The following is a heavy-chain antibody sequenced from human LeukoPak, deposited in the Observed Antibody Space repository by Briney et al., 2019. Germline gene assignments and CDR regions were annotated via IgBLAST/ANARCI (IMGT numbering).Heavy chain of an antibody. CDR1: GFTFSSYS. V-gene: IGHV3-21*01. D-gene: IGHD3-10*01. J-gene: IGHJ4*02. Sequence: GGSLRLSCAASGFTFSSYSMNWVRQAPGKGLEWVSSISSSSSYIYYADSVKGRFTISRDNAKNSLYLQMNSLRAEDTAVYYCAREDSMVRASDYWRQGTLVTVSS. CDR2: ISSSSSYI. CDR3: AREDSMVRASDY.